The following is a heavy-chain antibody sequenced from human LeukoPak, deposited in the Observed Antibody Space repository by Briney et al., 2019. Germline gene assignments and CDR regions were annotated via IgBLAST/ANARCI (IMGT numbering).Heavy chain of an antibody. D-gene: IGHD4-17*01. CDR3: ARDPDYGDPE. V-gene: IGHV3-11*01. CDR2: ITSSGSIT. J-gene: IGHJ4*02. Sequence: PGGSLRLSCTASGFTFSDHYMSWLRLSPGKGLEWLSYITSSGSITDHADSVKGRFTISRDNAKNTMFLQMNSLRPEDTAVYYCARDPDYGDPEWGQGTLVTVSS. CDR1: GFTFSDHY.